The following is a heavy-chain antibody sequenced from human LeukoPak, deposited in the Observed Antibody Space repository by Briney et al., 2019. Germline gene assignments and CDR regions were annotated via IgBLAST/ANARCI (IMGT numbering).Heavy chain of an antibody. Sequence: GGSLRLSCAASGFTVSSNYMSWVRQAPGMGLEWVGRITDGGTTDYAAPVKGRFTISRDDSKNTLYLQMNSLKTDDTGVYYCITFASAAIGCWGQGTPVTVSS. CDR3: ITFASAAIGC. CDR1: GFTVSSNY. D-gene: IGHD2-2*01. CDR2: ITDGGTT. J-gene: IGHJ4*02. V-gene: IGHV3-15*01.